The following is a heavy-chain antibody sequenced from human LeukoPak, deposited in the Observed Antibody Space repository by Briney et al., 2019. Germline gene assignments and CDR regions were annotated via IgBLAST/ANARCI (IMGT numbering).Heavy chain of an antibody. CDR2: ITSAGGYT. D-gene: IGHD2-2*01. J-gene: IGHJ6*04. CDR1: GFTFSDYS. Sequence: PGGSLRLSCGASGFTFSDYSMNWVRQAPGKGLAWDASITSAGGYTYYADSVKGRFTISRDNAQNSLFLQMNSLRAEDTAVYFCATSGGFVLPNAITGNWYMDVWGRGTSVTVSS. CDR3: ATSGGFVLPNAITGNWYMDV. V-gene: IGHV3-21*01.